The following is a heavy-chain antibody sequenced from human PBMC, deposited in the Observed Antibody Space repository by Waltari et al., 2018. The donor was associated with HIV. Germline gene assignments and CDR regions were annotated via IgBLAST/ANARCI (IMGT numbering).Heavy chain of an antibody. CDR2: IIPIFGTA. CDR1: GGTFSSSA. D-gene: IGHD1-26*01. CDR3: AREGYSGSHGFFDI. J-gene: IGHJ3*02. Sequence: QVQLVQSGAEVKKPGSSVKVSCKASGGTFSSSAISWVRQAPGQGLEWMGGIIPIFGTANYAQKFQGRVTITADESTSTAHMELSSLRSEDTAVYYCAREGYSGSHGFFDIWGQGTMVTVSS. V-gene: IGHV1-69*01.